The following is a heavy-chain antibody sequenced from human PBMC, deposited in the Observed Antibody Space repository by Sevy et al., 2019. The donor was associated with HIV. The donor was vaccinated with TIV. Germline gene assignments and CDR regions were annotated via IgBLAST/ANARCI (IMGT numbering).Heavy chain of an antibody. CDR2: LDYSGST. V-gene: IGHV4-59*01. D-gene: IGHD2-2*01. CDR1: GGSIGSYY. CDR3: ARAGGTTDWGMDV. Sequence: SETLSLTCTVSGGSIGSYYWIWIRQPPGKGLDWMGYLDYSGSTRYNPSLKGRVSISVDTSTSQFSLKMTSVTAADTAVYYCARAGGTTDWGMDVWGQGTTVTVSS. J-gene: IGHJ6*02.